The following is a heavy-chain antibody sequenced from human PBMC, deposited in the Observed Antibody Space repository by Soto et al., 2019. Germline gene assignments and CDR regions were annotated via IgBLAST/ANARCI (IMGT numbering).Heavy chain of an antibody. J-gene: IGHJ4*02. CDR1: GFTFGSYA. Sequence: GGSLRLSCAASGFTFGSYAMSWVRQAPGKGLEWVADINEDGSEKYYVDSVKGRFTISRDNAKNSLYLQMNSLRAEDTAVYYCARGPSYSDSYFDYWGQGTLVTSPQ. D-gene: IGHD4-17*01. CDR2: INEDGSEK. CDR3: ARGPSYSDSYFDY. V-gene: IGHV3-7*01.